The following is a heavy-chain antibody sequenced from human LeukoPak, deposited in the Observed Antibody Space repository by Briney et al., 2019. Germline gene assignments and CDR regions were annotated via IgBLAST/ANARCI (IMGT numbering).Heavy chain of an antibody. Sequence: KAGESLKISSKASGYIFTNYWIAWVRQMPGKGLEYMGIIYAGDSDTRHSPSFQGQVTISTDKSISTASLQWSSLKASDTAMYYCARRSYYDSSGYFYFDYWGQGTLVTVSS. V-gene: IGHV5-51*01. CDR3: ARRSYYDSSGYFYFDY. D-gene: IGHD3-22*01. J-gene: IGHJ4*02. CDR1: GYIFTNYW. CDR2: IYAGDSDT.